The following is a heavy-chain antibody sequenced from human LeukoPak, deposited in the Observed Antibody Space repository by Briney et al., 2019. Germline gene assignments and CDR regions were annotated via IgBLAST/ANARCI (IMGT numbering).Heavy chain of an antibody. CDR3: AREGSYYFDY. D-gene: IGHD2-15*01. CDR1: RFTFSNYE. J-gene: IGHJ4*02. V-gene: IGHV3-48*03. Sequence: GGSLRLSCATSRFTFSNYEMHWVRQAPGKGLEWLSYISSSGSTIYYADSVKGRFTISRDNAKNSLYLQMNSLRAEDTAVYYCAREGSYYFDYWGQGTLVTVSS. CDR2: ISSSGSTI.